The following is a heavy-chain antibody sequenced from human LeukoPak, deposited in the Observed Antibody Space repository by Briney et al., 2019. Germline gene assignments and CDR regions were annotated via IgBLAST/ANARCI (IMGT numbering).Heavy chain of an antibody. D-gene: IGHD1-14*01. V-gene: IGHV3-53*01. J-gene: IGHJ1*01. Sequence: GGSMRLWCAAAAPTVSSNYMSWARKAPGKGLKWVSVMYRSDATYYAASVKGRFTTSRDISKNTVYLQMDSLRSEDTAVYYCARDLPDQGANWGQGTLVIVSS. CDR2: MYRSDAT. CDR3: ARDLPDQGAN. CDR1: APTVSSNY.